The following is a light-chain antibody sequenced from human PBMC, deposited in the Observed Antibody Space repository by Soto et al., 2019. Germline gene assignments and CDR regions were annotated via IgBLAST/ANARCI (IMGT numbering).Light chain of an antibody. V-gene: IGKV3-20*01. J-gene: IGKJ1*01. Sequence: ETVVTQSPGTLSLSPGERATLSCRASQSVSSSYLAWYQQKPGQAPRLLLYDASSRATGIPDRFSGSGSGTDFTLPIGRLEPEDFAVYYCQQYVRSPPSRTFGQGTKVEIK. CDR1: QSVSSSY. CDR3: QQYVRSPPSRT. CDR2: DAS.